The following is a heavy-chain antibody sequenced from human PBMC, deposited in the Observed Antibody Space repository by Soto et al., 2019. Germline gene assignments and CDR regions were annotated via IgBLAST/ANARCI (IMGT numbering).Heavy chain of an antibody. J-gene: IGHJ5*01. Sequence: SETLSLTCTVSGGSISSYYWSWIRQPPGKGLEWIGYTGNTNYNPSLMGRVTISVDTSKNLFSLRLNSVTAADTAVYYCARHGREDSRGFSSCFDSWGQGALVTVSS. D-gene: IGHD3-22*01. CDR2: TGNT. CDR1: GGSISSYY. V-gene: IGHV4-59*08. CDR3: ARHGREDSRGFSSCFDS.